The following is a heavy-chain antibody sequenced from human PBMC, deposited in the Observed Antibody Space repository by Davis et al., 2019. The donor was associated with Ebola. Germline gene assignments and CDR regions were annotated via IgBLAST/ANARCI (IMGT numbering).Heavy chain of an antibody. Sequence: SETLSLTCTVSGGSVSSGGYYWSWIRQHPGKGLEWIGYIYYSGSTYYNPSLKSRVTISVDTSKNQFSLKLSSVTAADTAVYYCARGYYYYGMDVWGQGTTVTVSS. V-gene: IGHV4-31*02. CDR2: IYYSGST. CDR1: GGSVSSGGYY. J-gene: IGHJ6*02. CDR3: ARGYYYYGMDV.